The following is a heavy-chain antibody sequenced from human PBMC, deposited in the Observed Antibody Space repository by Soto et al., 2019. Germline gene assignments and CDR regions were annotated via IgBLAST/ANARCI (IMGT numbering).Heavy chain of an antibody. CDR1: GGSISSSSYY. Sequence: SETLSLTCTVSGGSISSSSYYWGWIRQPPGKGLEWIGSIYYSGSTYYNPSLKSRVTISVDTSKNQFSLKLSSVTAADTAVYYCASSVTKRVQRDYGMDVWGQGTTVTVSS. V-gene: IGHV4-39*01. D-gene: IGHD4-17*01. J-gene: IGHJ6*02. CDR3: ASSVTKRVQRDYGMDV. CDR2: IYYSGST.